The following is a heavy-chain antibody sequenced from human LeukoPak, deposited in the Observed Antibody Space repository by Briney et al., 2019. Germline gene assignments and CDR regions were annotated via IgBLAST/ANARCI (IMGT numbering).Heavy chain of an antibody. D-gene: IGHD3-10*01. CDR2: IYSGGST. CDR1: GFTVSSNY. CDR3: ARGSTYYYGSGSYFDDY. Sequence: GGSLRLSCAASGFTVSSNYMSWVRQAPGKGLEWVSVIYSGGSTYYADSVKGRFTISRDNSKNTLYLQMNSLRAEDTAVYYCARGSTYYYGSGSYFDDYWGQGTLVTVSS. V-gene: IGHV3-53*01. J-gene: IGHJ4*02.